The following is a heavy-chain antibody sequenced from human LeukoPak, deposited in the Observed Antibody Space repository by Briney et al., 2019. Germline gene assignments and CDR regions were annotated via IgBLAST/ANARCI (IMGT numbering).Heavy chain of an antibody. CDR1: GFTFSSYW. CDR3: ARSKRGGNSGFFDY. D-gene: IGHD4-23*01. J-gene: IGHJ4*02. CDR2: IKEDGSDK. Sequence: GGSLRLSCATSGFTFSSYWMSWVRQAPGKGLAWVANIKEDGSDKYYVDSVKGRFTISRDNSKNSLYLQMDSLRAEDTAVYYCARSKRGGNSGFFDYWGQGTLVTVSS. V-gene: IGHV3-7*01.